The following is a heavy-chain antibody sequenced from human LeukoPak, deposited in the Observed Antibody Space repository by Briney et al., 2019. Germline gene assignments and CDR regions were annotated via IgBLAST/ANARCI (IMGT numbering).Heavy chain of an antibody. Sequence: SETLSLTCAVYGGSFSGYYWSWIRQPPGKGLEWIGEINHSGSTNYNPSLKSRVTISVDTSKNQFSLKLSSVTDADTAVYYCARGYAFDIWGQGTMVTVSS. CDR2: INHSGST. CDR1: GGSFSGYY. V-gene: IGHV4-34*01. J-gene: IGHJ3*02. CDR3: ARGYAFDI.